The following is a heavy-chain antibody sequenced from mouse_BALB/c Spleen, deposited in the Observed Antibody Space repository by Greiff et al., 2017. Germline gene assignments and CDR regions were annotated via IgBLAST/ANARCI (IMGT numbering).Heavy chain of an antibody. J-gene: IGHJ3*01. CDR2: IYPGDGDT. D-gene: IGHD3-3*01. CDR3: ARRDPAWFAY. V-gene: IGHV1-87*01. CDR1: GYTFTSYW. Sequence: VQLQQSGAELARPGASVKLSCKASGYTFTSYWMQWVKQRPGQGLEWIGAIYPGDGDTRYTQKFKGKATLTADKSSSTAYMQLSSLASEDSAVYYCARRDPAWFAYWGQGTLVTVSA.